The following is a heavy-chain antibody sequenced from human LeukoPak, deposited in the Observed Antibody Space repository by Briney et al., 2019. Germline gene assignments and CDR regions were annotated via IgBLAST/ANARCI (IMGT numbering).Heavy chain of an antibody. V-gene: IGHV3-30*18. CDR2: ISYDGSNT. J-gene: IGHJ4*02. D-gene: IGHD2-15*01. CDR3: AKGILDVQYCSGGSCYYFDY. Sequence: GRSLRLSCAASGFTFSSYGMHWVRQAPGKGLEWVALISYDGSNTYYADSVKGRFSISRDNSKNTLYLQVNSLRAEDTAVYYGAKGILDVQYCSGGSCYYFDYWGQGTLVTVSS. CDR1: GFTFSSYG.